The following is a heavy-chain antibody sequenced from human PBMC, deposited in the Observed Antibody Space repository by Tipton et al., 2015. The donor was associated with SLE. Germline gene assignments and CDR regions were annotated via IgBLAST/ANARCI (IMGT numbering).Heavy chain of an antibody. J-gene: IGHJ4*02. D-gene: IGHD4-11*01. Sequence: SLRLSCAASGFTFGSNTMSWVRQAPGMGLEWLSSIDSNGNHIYYADSVKGRFTISRDNAKNSLYLQMNSLRAEDTAVYYCARDRTPYYSNFYLDFWGQGSLVIVSA. CDR1: GFTFGSNT. CDR3: ARDRTPYYSNFYLDF. V-gene: IGHV3-21*01. CDR2: IDSNGNHI.